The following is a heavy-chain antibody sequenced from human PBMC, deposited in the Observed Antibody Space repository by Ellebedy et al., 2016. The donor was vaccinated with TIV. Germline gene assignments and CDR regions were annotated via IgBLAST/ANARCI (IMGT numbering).Heavy chain of an antibody. CDR2: INQDGSVK. Sequence: PGGSLRLSCAASGFSFSYYWMSWVRQTPEKGLEWVANINQDGSVKDYVDSVKGRLTISRDNAENSLYLQMNSLRAEDTAVYYCKRFSRSETTNLWGQGTLVTVSS. D-gene: IGHD2-8*01. V-gene: IGHV3-7*01. CDR1: GFSFSYYW. J-gene: IGHJ4*02. CDR3: KRFSRSETTNL.